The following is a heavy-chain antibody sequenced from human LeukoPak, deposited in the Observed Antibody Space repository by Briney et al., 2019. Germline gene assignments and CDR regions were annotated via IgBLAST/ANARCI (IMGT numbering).Heavy chain of an antibody. Sequence: SETLSLTCAVYGGSFSGYYWSWIRQPPGKGLEWIGEVNHSGSTNYNPSLKSRVTISVDTSKNQFSLKLSSVTAADTAVYYCAREKVPAAIRVTQMYNWFDPWGQGTLVTVSS. CDR2: VNHSGST. CDR3: AREKVPAAIRVTQMYNWFDP. D-gene: IGHD2-2*02. J-gene: IGHJ5*02. CDR1: GGSFSGYY. V-gene: IGHV4-34*01.